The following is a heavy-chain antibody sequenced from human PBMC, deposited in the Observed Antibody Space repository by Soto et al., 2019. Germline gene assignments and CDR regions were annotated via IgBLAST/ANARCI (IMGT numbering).Heavy chain of an antibody. D-gene: IGHD3-9*01. CDR2: ISSSSSYI. CDR1: EFAVSSGR. CDR3: ARDLGSDDILTGYSTPTYDY. J-gene: IGHJ4*02. V-gene: IGHV3-21*01. Sequence: GGSLRLSGVASEFAVSSGRMSWVRQAPGKGLEWVSSISSSSSYIYYADSVKGRFIISRDNAKNSLYLQMNSLRAEDTAVYYCARDLGSDDILTGYSTPTYDYWGQGTLVTVSA.